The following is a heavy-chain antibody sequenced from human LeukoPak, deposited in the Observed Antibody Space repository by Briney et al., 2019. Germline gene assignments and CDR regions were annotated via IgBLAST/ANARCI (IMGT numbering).Heavy chain of an antibody. CDR2: ISYDGSNK. CDR1: GFTFSSYA. Sequence: SGGSLRLSCAASGFTFSSYAMHWVRQAPGKRLEWVAVISYDGSNKYYADSVKGRFTISRDNPKNTLYLQMNSLRAEDTAVYYCAREIVGATGQPWGQGTLVTVSS. D-gene: IGHD1-26*01. J-gene: IGHJ4*02. CDR3: AREIVGATGQP. V-gene: IGHV3-30-3*01.